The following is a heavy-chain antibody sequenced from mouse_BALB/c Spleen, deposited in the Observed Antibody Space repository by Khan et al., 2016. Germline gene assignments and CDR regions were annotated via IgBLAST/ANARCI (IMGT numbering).Heavy chain of an antibody. V-gene: IGHV3-6*02. CDR1: GYSITSGYY. D-gene: IGHD1-1*01. CDR2: ISYDGSN. J-gene: IGHJ4*01. CDR3: AITTVAMDY. Sequence: EVQLQESGPGLVKPSQSLSLTCSVTGYSITSGYYWNWIRQFPGNKLEWMGYISYDGSNNYNPSLKNRISITRDTSKNQFFLKLNSVTTEETATXYCAITTVAMDYWGQGTSVTVSS.